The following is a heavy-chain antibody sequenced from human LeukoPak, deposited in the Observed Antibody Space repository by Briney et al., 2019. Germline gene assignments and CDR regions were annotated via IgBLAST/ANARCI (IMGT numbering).Heavy chain of an antibody. CDR3: ARENNDYGGKKAFDY. CDR1: GGSSRSGDYF. CDR2: IHYSGNT. D-gene: IGHD4-23*01. J-gene: IGHJ4*02. V-gene: IGHV4-30-4*01. Sequence: PSETLSLTCAVSGGSSRSGDYFWSWIRQPPGKGLEWIGHIHYSGNTYYNPSLKSLVSISVDTSKHQFSLKLSSVTAADAAVYYCARENNDYGGKKAFDYWGQGTLVTVSS.